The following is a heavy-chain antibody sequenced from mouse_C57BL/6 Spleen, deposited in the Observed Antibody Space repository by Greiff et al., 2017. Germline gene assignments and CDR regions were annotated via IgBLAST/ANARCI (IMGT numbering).Heavy chain of an antibody. J-gene: IGHJ3*01. D-gene: IGHD2-4*01. CDR1: GYAFSSYW. V-gene: IGHV1-80*01. CDR2: IYPGDGDT. CDR3: ARLYDYGAWFAY. Sequence: QVQLQQSGAELVKPGASVKISCKASGYAFSSYWMNWVKQRPGKGLEWIGQIYPGDGDTNYNGKFKGKATLTADKSSSTAYMQLSSLTSEDSAVYFCARLYDYGAWFAYGGQGTLVTVSA.